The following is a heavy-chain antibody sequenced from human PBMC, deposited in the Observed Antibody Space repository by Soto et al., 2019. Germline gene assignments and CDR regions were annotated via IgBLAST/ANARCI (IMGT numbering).Heavy chain of an antibody. V-gene: IGHV3-30-3*01. Sequence: GGSLRLSCAASGFTFSSYAMHWVRQAPGKGLEWVAVISYDGSNKYYADSVKGRFTISRDNSKNTLYLQMNSLRAEDTAVYYCARGGTIAARPSWNYWGQGT. D-gene: IGHD6-6*01. CDR2: ISYDGSNK. CDR3: ARGGTIAARPSWNY. CDR1: GFTFSSYA. J-gene: IGHJ4*02.